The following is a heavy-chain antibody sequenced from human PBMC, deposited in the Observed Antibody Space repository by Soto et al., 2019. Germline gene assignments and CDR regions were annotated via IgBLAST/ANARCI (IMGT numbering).Heavy chain of an antibody. D-gene: IGHD3-3*01. CDR1: GYPFATYG. V-gene: IGHV1-18*01. Sequence: QVQLVQSGVEVKKPGASVKVSCKASGYPFATYGINWVRRAPGQRLEWMGWISPYNGETNYAQNFQDRVTMSTDTSTNTAYMELKSLRSDDTAVYYCARDPHEFWSAFFFDPWGQGPLVTVSS. CDR3: ARDPHEFWSAFFFDP. CDR2: ISPYNGET. J-gene: IGHJ5*02.